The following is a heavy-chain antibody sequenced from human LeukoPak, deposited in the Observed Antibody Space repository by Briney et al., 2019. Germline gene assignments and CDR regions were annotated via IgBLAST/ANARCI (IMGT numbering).Heavy chain of an antibody. Sequence: GGSLRLSCAASGFTFSDYSMNWVRQAPGKGLERVSSISSSSGSINYADSVKGRFTISRDNAKNSLYLQMNSLRAEDTAVYYCARDLRWPQPWGQGTLVTVSS. D-gene: IGHD5-24*01. J-gene: IGHJ4*02. V-gene: IGHV3-21*06. CDR1: GFTFSDYS. CDR3: ARDLRWPQP. CDR2: ISSSSGSI.